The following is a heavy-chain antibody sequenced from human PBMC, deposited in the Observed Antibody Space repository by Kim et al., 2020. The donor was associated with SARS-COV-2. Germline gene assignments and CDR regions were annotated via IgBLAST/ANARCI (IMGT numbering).Heavy chain of an antibody. Sequence: ASVKVSCKASGYTFTGYYMHWVRQAPGQGLEWMGRINPNSGGTNYAQKFQGRVTMTRDTSISTAYMELSRLRSDDTAVYYCARGCGYNWNYGCRTPDYFDYWGQGTLVTVSS. CDR3: ARGCGYNWNYGCRTPDYFDY. D-gene: IGHD1-7*01. J-gene: IGHJ4*02. V-gene: IGHV1-2*06. CDR2: INPNSGGT. CDR1: GYTFTGYY.